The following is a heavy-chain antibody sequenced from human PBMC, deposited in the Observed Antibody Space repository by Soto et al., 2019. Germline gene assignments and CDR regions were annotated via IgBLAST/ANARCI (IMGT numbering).Heavy chain of an antibody. CDR2: INAGNGNT. CDR3: ARVSGYYLPDY. CDR1: GYIFTNYA. D-gene: IGHD5-12*01. Sequence: ASVKVSCKASGYIFTNYAMHWVRQAPGQRLEWMGWINAGNGNTKYSQKFQGRVTITRDTSASTAYMELSSLRSEDTAVYYCARVSGYYLPDYWGQGTLVTVSS. J-gene: IGHJ4*02. V-gene: IGHV1-3*01.